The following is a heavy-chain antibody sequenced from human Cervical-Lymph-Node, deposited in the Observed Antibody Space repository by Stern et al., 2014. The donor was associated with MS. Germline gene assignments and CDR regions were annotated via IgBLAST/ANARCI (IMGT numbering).Heavy chain of an antibody. J-gene: IGHJ6*02. CDR3: ARDCGSGSCYQTQYYYGVDV. Sequence: QLVESGGGLVQPGGSLRLSCAGSGFSLSSYWMSWVRQAPGKGPELVATIKQDGSERYYVDAVKGRFPISRDNSKNSVFLQMNSLRVDDTSVYYCARDCGSGSCYQTQYYYGVDVWGQGTTVIVSS. CDR2: IKQDGSER. D-gene: IGHD2-15*01. V-gene: IGHV3-7*01. CDR1: GFSLSSYW.